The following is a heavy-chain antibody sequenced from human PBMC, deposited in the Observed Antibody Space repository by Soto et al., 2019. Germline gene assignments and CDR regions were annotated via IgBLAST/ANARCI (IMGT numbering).Heavy chain of an antibody. CDR2: ISSSSSYI. D-gene: IGHD3-3*01. Sequence: PGGSLRLSCAASGFTFSSYSMNWVRRAPGKGLEWVSSISSSSSYIYYADSVKGRFTISRDNAKNSLYLQMNSLRAEDTAVYYCAGGTYYDFWSDYYGMDVWGQGTTVTVSS. CDR3: AGGTYYDFWSDYYGMDV. V-gene: IGHV3-21*01. CDR1: GFTFSSYS. J-gene: IGHJ6*02.